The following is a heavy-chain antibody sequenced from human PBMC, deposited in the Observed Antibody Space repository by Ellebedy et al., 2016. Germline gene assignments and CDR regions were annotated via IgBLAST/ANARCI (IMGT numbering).Heavy chain of an antibody. CDR3: TTDDRREVLRFVEQTRPIYYYGLDV. Sequence: GESLKISCAGSGFIFSNGWMTWVRQAPGKALEWVGRIKSKSDGGTTDYGAPAKGRFSISRDDSKSKMFLQMSSLKTEDTAVYYCTTDDRREVLRFVEQTRPIYYYGLDVWGPGTTVTVSS. D-gene: IGHD3-3*01. J-gene: IGHJ6*02. CDR2: IKSKSDGGTT. CDR1: GFIFSNGW. V-gene: IGHV3-15*01.